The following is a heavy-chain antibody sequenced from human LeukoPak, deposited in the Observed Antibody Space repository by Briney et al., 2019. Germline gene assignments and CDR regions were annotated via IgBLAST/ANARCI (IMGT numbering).Heavy chain of an antibody. Sequence: SETLSLTCAVYGGSFSGYYWSWIRQPPGKGLEWIGEINHSGSTNYNPSLKSRVTISVGTSKNQFSLKLSSVTAADTAVYYCARAVDSGYGYYFDYWGQGTLVTVSS. D-gene: IGHD3-22*01. J-gene: IGHJ4*02. CDR1: GGSFSGYY. CDR2: INHSGST. CDR3: ARAVDSGYGYYFDY. V-gene: IGHV4-34*01.